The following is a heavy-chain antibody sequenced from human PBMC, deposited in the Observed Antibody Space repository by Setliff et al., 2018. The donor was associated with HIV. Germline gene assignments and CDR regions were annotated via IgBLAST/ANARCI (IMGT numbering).Heavy chain of an antibody. CDR2: IYTSGST. Sequence: SETLSLTCTVSGGSISSGSYYWSWIRQPAGKGLEWIGHIYTSGSTNYNPSLKSRVTISVDTSKNQFSLKLSSVTAADTAVYYCARAPRGYHDSSGYYPYAFDIWGQGTMVTVS. CDR3: ARAPRGYHDSSGYYPYAFDI. D-gene: IGHD3-22*01. V-gene: IGHV4-61*09. J-gene: IGHJ3*02. CDR1: GGSISSGSYY.